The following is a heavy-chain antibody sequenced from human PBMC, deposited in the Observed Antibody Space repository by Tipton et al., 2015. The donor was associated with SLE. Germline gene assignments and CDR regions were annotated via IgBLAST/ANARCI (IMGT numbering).Heavy chain of an antibody. CDR3: ARERYSYGYYFDY. CDR2: IYSGGST. J-gene: IGHJ4*02. D-gene: IGHD5-18*01. CDR1: GFTVSSNY. V-gene: IGHV3-66*02. Sequence: GSLRLSCAASGFTVSSNYMSWVRQAPGKGLEWVSVIYSGGSTYYADSVKGRFTISRDNSKNTLYLQMNSLTAEDTAVYYCARERYSYGYYFDYWGQGTLVTVSS.